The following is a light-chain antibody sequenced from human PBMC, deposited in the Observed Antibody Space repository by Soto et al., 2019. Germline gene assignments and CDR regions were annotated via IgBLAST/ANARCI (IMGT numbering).Light chain of an antibody. CDR2: GNS. J-gene: IGLJ2*01. CDR1: SSNIGARYD. Sequence: QSVLTQPPSVSGAPGQRVTISCTGSSSNIGARYDVHWYQQLPGTAPKLLIYGNSNRPSGVPDRFSGSKSGTSASLAITGLQAEDEADYYCQSYDSSLSALVFGGGTKLTVL. V-gene: IGLV1-40*01. CDR3: QSYDSSLSALV.